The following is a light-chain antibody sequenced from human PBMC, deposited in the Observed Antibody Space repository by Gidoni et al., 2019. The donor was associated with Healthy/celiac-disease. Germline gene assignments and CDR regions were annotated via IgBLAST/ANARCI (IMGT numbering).Light chain of an antibody. Sequence: QSVLTQPPSVSGAPGQRITISCTGSCSNIGAGYDVHWYQQHPGTAPKLLIYGNSNRPSGVPDRFSGSKSATSASLAITGLQAEDEADYYCQSYDSSLSGSVVFGGGTKLTVL. V-gene: IGLV1-40*01. CDR1: CSNIGAGYD. CDR3: QSYDSSLSGSVV. J-gene: IGLJ2*01. CDR2: GNS.